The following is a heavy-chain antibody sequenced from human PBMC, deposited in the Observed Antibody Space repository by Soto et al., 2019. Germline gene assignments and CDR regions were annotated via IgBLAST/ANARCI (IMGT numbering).Heavy chain of an antibody. D-gene: IGHD3-3*01. CDR3: ARDRGHVEWLPRQIDY. V-gene: IGHV3-30*03. J-gene: IGHJ4*02. CDR1: GFTFKTYG. Sequence: QVQLMESGGGVVQPGRSLRLSCAASGFTFKTYGIHWVRQVPGKGLQWVAALSYDGVNKFYADSVKGRFTISRDNSKNSVSPEMNNLRADDTAVYYCARDRGHVEWLPRQIDYWGQGTTVTVSS. CDR2: LSYDGVNK.